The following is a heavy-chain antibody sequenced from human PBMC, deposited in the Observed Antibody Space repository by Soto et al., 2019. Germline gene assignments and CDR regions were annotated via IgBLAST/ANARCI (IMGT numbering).Heavy chain of an antibody. CDR1: GFSLSTSGVG. CDR2: IYWDDDK. D-gene: IGHD6-13*01. CDR3: ALFSIAAAGGTNFDY. J-gene: IGHJ4*02. V-gene: IGHV2-5*02. Sequence: QITLKESGPTLVKPTQTLTLTCTFSGFSLSTSGVGVGWIRQPPGKALEWLALIYWDDDKRYSPSLKSRLTITKETSKNQVVLTMTNMDPVDTATYYCALFSIAAAGGTNFDYWGQGTLVTVSS.